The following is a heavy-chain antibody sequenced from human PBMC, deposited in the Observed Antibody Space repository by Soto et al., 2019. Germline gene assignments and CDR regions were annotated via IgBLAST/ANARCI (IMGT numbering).Heavy chain of an antibody. V-gene: IGHV4-59*08. D-gene: IGHD3-10*01. CDR1: GGSISSYY. CDR2: IYYSGST. J-gene: IGHJ5*02. CDR3: ARHEAGSFNWFDP. Sequence: SETLSLTCTVSGGSISSYYWSWIRQPPGKGLEWIGYIYYSGSTNYNPSLKSRVTISVDTSKNQFSLKLSSVTAADTAVYYCARHEAGSFNWFDPWGQGTLVTVSS.